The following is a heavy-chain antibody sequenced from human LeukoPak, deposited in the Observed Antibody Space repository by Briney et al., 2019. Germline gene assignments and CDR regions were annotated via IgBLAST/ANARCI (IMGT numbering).Heavy chain of an antibody. V-gene: IGHV1-46*01. J-gene: IGHJ4*02. Sequence: ASLKVSCKASGDTFTTYHMSCGSQAPGQGLEWMGTINPSAGNTNYAQSFQGRVTMTRDTSTSTVYMELTSLTSEDTAVYYCVREASGGYFDYWGQGTQVTVSS. CDR2: INPSAGNT. CDR3: VREASGGYFDY. CDR1: GDTFTTYH. D-gene: IGHD3-16*01.